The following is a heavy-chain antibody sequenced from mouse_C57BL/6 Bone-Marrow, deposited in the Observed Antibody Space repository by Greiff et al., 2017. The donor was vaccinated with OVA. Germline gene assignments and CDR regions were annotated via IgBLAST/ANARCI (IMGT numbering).Heavy chain of an antibody. CDR1: GYTFTSYT. V-gene: IGHV1-4*01. D-gene: IGHD1-1*01. J-gene: IGHJ2*01. CDR3: ARSRYPQSY. CDR2: INPSSGYP. Sequence: QVQLKQSGAELARPGASVKMSCKASGYTFTSYTMHWVKQRPGQGLEWIGYINPSSGYPKYNQKFKDKATLTADKSSSTAYMQLSSLTSEDSAVYYCARSRYPQSYWGQGTTLTVSS.